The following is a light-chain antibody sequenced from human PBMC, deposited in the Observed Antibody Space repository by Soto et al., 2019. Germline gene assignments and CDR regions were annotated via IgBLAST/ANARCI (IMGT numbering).Light chain of an antibody. J-gene: IGKJ5*01. V-gene: IGKV3-20*01. Sequence: EGVMTATEVTGDMCVGEKSSASCWPSQSVSSSYLAWDQQKPGQAPRLLIYDASNRATGIPDRFSGSGSGTHFTLTSSRLEPGDFAVYSCQLVGVPTFTFWQGGRLEIK. CDR1: QSVSSSY. CDR2: DAS. CDR3: QLVGVPTFT.